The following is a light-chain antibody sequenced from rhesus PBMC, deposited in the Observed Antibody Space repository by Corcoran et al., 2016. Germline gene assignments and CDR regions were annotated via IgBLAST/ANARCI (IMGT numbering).Light chain of an antibody. V-gene: IGKV1-22*01. J-gene: IGKJ1*01. CDR2: KAS. CDR1: QSITSW. CDR3: QQYSSSPLT. Sequence: DIQMTQSPSSLSASVGDTVTITCRARQSITSWLAWYQQKPGKAPKLLIYKASTLESGFPSRFIGGGSGTTFNLTISSLHSEDFAPYYCQQYSSSPLTFGQGTKVEIK.